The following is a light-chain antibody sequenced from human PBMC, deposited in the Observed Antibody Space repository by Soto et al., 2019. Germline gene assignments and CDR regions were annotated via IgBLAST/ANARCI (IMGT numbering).Light chain of an antibody. CDR1: QSLANSF. Sequence: EFVLTQSPGTLSLSPGEGATLSCRASQSLANSFIAWYQQKPGQAPRLLIYDTSSRASGIPDRFSGSGSGTDFTLTISRLEPEDVAVYYCQQYGSSPLTFGQGTKVDIK. CDR2: DTS. CDR3: QQYGSSPLT. V-gene: IGKV3-20*01. J-gene: IGKJ1*01.